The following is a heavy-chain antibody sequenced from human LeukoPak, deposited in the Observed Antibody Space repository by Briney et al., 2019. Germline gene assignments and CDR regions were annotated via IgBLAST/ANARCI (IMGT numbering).Heavy chain of an antibody. Sequence: SETLSLTCAVSGGSISSYYWSWIRQPAGKGLEWIGRIYTSGSTYYNPSLKSRVTMSVDTSKNQFSLKLSSVTAADTAVYYCARDAYFYDSSGYYILDSWGQGTLVTVSS. V-gene: IGHV4-4*07. CDR2: IYTSGST. J-gene: IGHJ4*02. D-gene: IGHD3-22*01. CDR3: ARDAYFYDSSGYYILDS. CDR1: GGSISSYY.